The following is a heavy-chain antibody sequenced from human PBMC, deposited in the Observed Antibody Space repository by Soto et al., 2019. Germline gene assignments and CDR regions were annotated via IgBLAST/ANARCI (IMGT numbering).Heavy chain of an antibody. J-gene: IGHJ4*02. CDR3: VRPHYESNTFYYYFDY. CDR1: GGSFGCYS. D-gene: IGHD3-22*01. Sequence: SEALFLTCAVHGGSFGCYSCSWIREPRGKGLQWIGEIFHGGSTNYSPSLKSRVTISVDTSKNQCSLELTSVTAADTAVYYCVRPHYESNTFYYYFDYWGQGTLVTVSS. CDR2: IFHGGST. V-gene: IGHV4-34*12.